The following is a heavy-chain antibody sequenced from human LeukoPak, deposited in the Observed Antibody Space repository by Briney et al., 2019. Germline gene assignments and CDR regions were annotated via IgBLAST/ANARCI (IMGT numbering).Heavy chain of an antibody. J-gene: IGHJ4*02. Sequence: GGSLRLSCAASGFTFSSYVMSWVRQAPGQGLEWVSAISDSGGSTYYADSVKGRFTISRDNSKNTLYLQMNSLRAEDTAVYYCAKQDIRSSAWYDWGQGTLVTVSS. CDR1: GFTFSSYV. V-gene: IGHV3-23*01. D-gene: IGHD6-19*01. CDR2: ISDSGGST. CDR3: AKQDIRSSAWYD.